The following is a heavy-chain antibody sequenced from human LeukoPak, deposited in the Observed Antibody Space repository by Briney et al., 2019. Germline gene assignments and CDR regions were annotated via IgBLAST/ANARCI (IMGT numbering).Heavy chain of an antibody. J-gene: IGHJ4*02. D-gene: IGHD4-17*01. CDR1: GFTFSTYG. Sequence: GGSLRLSCAATGFTFSTYGMHWVRQAPGKGLEWVAFISYDGSYKYYADSVKGRFTISRDSSKNTLYLQMNSLRAEDTAVYYCAKDYDYGDYAVDSWGQGTLVTVSS. CDR2: ISYDGSYK. CDR3: AKDYDYGDYAVDS. V-gene: IGHV3-30*18.